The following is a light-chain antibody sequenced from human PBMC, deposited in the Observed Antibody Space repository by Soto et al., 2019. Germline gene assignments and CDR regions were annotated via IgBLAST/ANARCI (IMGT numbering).Light chain of an antibody. CDR1: SSDVGTYNL. Sequence: QSALTQPASVSGSPGQSITISCTGTSSDVGTYNLVSWYQQHPGKAPILLIYEVRKRPSSISSRFSGSKSDNTASLTISGLQAEDEADYYCCSYAGSNSVVFGGGTKLTVL. CDR3: CSYAGSNSVV. CDR2: EVR. V-gene: IGLV2-23*02. J-gene: IGLJ3*02.